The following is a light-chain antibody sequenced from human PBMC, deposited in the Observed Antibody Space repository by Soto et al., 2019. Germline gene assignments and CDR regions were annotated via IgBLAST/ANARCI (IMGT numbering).Light chain of an antibody. CDR2: AAS. Sequence: DIQMTPSASSLSVSVGDSVTIICRASQTIDTYLNWFQQRPGKAPRLLIFAASRLQSGVSSRFSGSGSGTDFTLTVSSLQPEDVATYYCQQGYSPVLIFGGGTKVDIK. CDR1: QTIDTY. J-gene: IGKJ4*01. V-gene: IGKV1-39*01. CDR3: QQGYSPVLI.